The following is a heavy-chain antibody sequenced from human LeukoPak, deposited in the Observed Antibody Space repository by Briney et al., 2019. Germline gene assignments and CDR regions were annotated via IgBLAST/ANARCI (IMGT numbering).Heavy chain of an antibody. Sequence: GGSLRLSCAASGFTFSTYWMHWVRQAPGKGLVWVSRINGDGRRSNYADSVKGRFTISRDNARNTLYLQMNSLRAEDTALHYCARTSPTSNFDFWGQGTLVTVSS. CDR2: INGDGRRS. V-gene: IGHV3-74*01. CDR3: ARTSPTSNFDF. D-gene: IGHD6-6*01. J-gene: IGHJ4*02. CDR1: GFTFSTYW.